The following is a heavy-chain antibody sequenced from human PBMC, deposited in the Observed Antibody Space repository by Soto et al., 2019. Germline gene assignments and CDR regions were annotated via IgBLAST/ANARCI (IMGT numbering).Heavy chain of an antibody. Sequence: XETLSLTCTVSGGSVSSGSYYWSWIRQPPGKGLEWIGYMYNSGSTNYNPSLKSRVIISVDTSKNQFSLKLSSVTAADTAVYYCARVSSGWYYFDSWGQGSLVTVSS. J-gene: IGHJ4*02. CDR3: ARVSSGWYYFDS. D-gene: IGHD6-19*01. V-gene: IGHV4-61*01. CDR1: GGSVSSGSYY. CDR2: MYNSGST.